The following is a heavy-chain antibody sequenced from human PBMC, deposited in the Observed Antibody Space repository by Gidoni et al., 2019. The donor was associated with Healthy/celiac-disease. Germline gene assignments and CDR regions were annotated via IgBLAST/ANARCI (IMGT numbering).Heavy chain of an antibody. V-gene: IGHV3-30-3*01. Sequence: QVQLVASGGGVVQPGRSLRLSCAASGFTFSSYAMHWVRQAPGKGLEWVAVISYDGSNKYYADSVKGRFTISRDNSKNTLYLQMNSLRAEDTAVYYCARSGEPAATWFDPWGQGTLVTVSS. J-gene: IGHJ5*02. CDR2: ISYDGSNK. CDR3: ARSGEPAATWFDP. D-gene: IGHD2-2*01. CDR1: GFTFSSYA.